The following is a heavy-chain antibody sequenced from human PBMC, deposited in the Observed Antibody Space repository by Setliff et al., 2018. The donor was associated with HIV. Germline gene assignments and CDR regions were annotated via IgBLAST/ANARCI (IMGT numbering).Heavy chain of an antibody. CDR1: VDSINSHF. J-gene: IGHJ3*02. Sequence: SETLSLTCTFSVDSINSHFWTWIRQSPRKGLEWIGYISSTGAAWYNPSLKSRVSMSIDTSKIHFSLTLSSVSGADTALYFCARGGKRAFDIWGQGAMVTVSS. CDR2: ISSTGAA. V-gene: IGHV4-59*11. CDR3: ARGGKRAFDI.